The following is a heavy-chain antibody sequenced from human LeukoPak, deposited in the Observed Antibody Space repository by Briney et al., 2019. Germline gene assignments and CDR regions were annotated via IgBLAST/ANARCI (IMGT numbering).Heavy chain of an antibody. CDR1: GYTFTSYG. CDR2: ISAYNGNT. Sequence: ASVKVSCKASGYTFTSYGISWVRQAPGQGLEWMGWISAYNGNTNYAQTLQGRVTMTTDTSTSTAYMELRSLRSDDTAVYYCARDSRIVVVVAAGRYFDYWGQGTLVTVSS. V-gene: IGHV1-18*01. J-gene: IGHJ4*02. CDR3: ARDSRIVVVVAAGRYFDY. D-gene: IGHD2-15*01.